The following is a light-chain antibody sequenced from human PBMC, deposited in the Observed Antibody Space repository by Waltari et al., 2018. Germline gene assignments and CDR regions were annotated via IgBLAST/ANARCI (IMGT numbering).Light chain of an antibody. Sequence: SYELTQPHSVSVSPGQTARITCSGDALPKQYAFWYQQKPGQAPVLVTYNDTERPSGIPDRFSGSSSGTTVTLTISGVQAEDEADYYCQSGDSTSTHVVFGGGTKLTVL. V-gene: IGLV3-25*03. CDR3: QSGDSTSTHVV. J-gene: IGLJ2*01. CDR1: ALPKQY. CDR2: NDT.